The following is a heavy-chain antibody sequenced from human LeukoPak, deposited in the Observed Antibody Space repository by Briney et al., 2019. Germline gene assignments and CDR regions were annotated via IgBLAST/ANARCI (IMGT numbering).Heavy chain of an antibody. CDR3: VTGGSGTYYN. D-gene: IGHD1-26*01. CDR2: INWDGGGT. V-gene: IGHV3-20*04. CDR1: GFKFDDHG. Sequence: GGSLRLSCAASGFKFDDHGMSWVRQDPGKGLEWVSSINWDGGGTFYSDSVKGRFTISRDNVENSLYLQMTTLRVDDTAFYYCVTGGSGTYYNWGQGALVTVSS. J-gene: IGHJ4*02.